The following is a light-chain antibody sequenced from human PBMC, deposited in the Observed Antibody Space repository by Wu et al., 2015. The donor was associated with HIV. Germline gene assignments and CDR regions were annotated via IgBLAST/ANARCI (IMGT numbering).Light chain of an antibody. J-gene: IGKJ2*03. V-gene: IGKV3-20*01. CDR1: QSVTSNF. Sequence: EIVLTQSPDTLSLSPGERATLSCRAGQSVTSNFLAWYQQKPGQAPRLLIYGASNRATGIPDRFSGSGSGTDFTLTISRLEPEDFAVYYCQQYGSSRSFGQGTKLEIK. CDR2: GAS. CDR3: QQYGSSRS.